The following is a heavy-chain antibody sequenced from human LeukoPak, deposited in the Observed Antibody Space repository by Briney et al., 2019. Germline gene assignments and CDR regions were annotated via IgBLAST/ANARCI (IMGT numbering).Heavy chain of an antibody. J-gene: IGHJ4*02. CDR3: ATEEDY. CDR1: GYTFTSYG. CDR2: ISAYNGNT. Sequence: ASVKVSCKASGYTFTSYGISWVRQAPGQGLEWMGWISAYNGNTNYAQKFQGRVTMTEDTSTDTAYMELSSLRSEDTAVYYCATEEDYWGQGTLVTVSS. V-gene: IGHV1-18*01.